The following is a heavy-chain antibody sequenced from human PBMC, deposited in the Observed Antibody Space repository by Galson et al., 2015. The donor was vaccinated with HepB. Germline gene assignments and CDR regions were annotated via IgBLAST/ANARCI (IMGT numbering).Heavy chain of an antibody. J-gene: IGHJ4*02. CDR2: IYYSGST. D-gene: IGHD3-10*01. CDR3: ARARITMVRGVTLLQGRDY. CDR1: GGSISSGGYS. V-gene: IGHV4-30-4*07. Sequence: QVQLQESGPGLVKPSETLSLTCAVSGGSISSGGYSWSWIRQPPGKGLEWIGYIYYSGSTYYNPSLKSRVTISVDTSKNQFSLKLSSVTAADTAVYYCARARITMVRGVTLLQGRDYWGQGTLVTVSS.